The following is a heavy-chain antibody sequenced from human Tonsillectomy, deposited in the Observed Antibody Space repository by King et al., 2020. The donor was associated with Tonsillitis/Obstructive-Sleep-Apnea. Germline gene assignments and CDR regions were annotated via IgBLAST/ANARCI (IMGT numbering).Heavy chain of an antibody. D-gene: IGHD2-15*01. CDR1: GFTFDDYA. CDR3: AKGEECSGGICYYYYYMDG. CDR2: ISGDGGST. J-gene: IGHJ6*03. V-gene: IGHV3-43*02. Sequence: VQLVESGGGVVQPGGSLRLSCAASGFTFDDYAMHWVRHAPGKGLEWVSLISGDGGSTYYADSVKGRFTISRDNSKNSLYMQMNSLSTEDTALYYCAKGEECSGGICYYYYYMDGWGEGTTVTVS.